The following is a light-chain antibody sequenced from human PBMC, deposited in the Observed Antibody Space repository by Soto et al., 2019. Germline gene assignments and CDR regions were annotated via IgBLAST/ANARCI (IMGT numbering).Light chain of an antibody. CDR3: QAWDRNTML. Sequence: SYELTQPPSVSVSPGQTASITCSGDKLGEKYVSWHQQKPGQSPVAVSHQDTRRPSGIPDRFSGSNSGNTATLTISGTQAMDEADYYCQAWDRNTMLFGGGTKLTVL. J-gene: IGLJ2*01. CDR2: QDT. V-gene: IGLV3-1*01. CDR1: KLGEKY.